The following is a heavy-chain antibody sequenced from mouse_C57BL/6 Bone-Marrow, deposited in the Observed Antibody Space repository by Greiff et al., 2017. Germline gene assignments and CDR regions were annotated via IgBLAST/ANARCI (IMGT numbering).Heavy chain of an antibody. D-gene: IGHD4-1*01. CDR3: ARDLGRGYFDY. CDR2: CRNKANDYTT. CDR1: GFTFSDFY. V-gene: IGHV7-1*01. J-gene: IGHJ2*01. Sequence: EVKLVESGGGLVQSGRSLRLSCATSGFTFSDFYMEWVRQAPGKGLEWIAACRNKANDYTTEYSASVKGRFIVSRDTSQSILYLQMNALRAEDTAIYYCARDLGRGYFDYWGQGTTLTVSS.